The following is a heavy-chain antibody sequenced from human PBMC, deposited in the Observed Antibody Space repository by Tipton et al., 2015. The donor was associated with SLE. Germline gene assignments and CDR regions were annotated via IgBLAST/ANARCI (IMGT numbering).Heavy chain of an antibody. V-gene: IGHV3-23*03. D-gene: IGHD5-12*01. Sequence: SLRLSCEASGFTFDTHAMSWVRQAPGKGLEWVSLIYSGATVTHYADSVKGRFTVSRDNLRNRLYLQMNSLRAEDTAVYSCAIDRDEYSGYIRWGQGTLVTVSS. CDR2: IYSGATVT. CDR1: GFTFDTHA. J-gene: IGHJ4*02. CDR3: AIDRDEYSGYIR.